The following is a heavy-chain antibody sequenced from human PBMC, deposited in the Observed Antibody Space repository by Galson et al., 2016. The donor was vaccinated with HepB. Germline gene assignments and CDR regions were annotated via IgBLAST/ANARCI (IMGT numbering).Heavy chain of an antibody. J-gene: IGHJ2*01. V-gene: IGHV3-64D*09. Sequence: SLRLSCAASGFTFSSYAMHLVRQAPGKGLEYVSAISGDGDNTYYADSVRGRFAISRDNSKNMLYLQMSSLRPEDTAVYYCVKVFYGDYVWYFDLWGRGTLVTVSS. CDR1: GFTFSSYA. D-gene: IGHD4-17*01. CDR2: ISGDGDNT. CDR3: VKVFYGDYVWYFDL.